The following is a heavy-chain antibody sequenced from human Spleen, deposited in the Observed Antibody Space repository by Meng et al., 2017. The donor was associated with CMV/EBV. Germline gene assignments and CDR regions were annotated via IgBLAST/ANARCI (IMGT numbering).Heavy chain of an antibody. CDR2: IIPIFGTA. Sequence: SVKVSCKASGGNFSSYAISWVRQAPGQGLEWMGGIIPIFGTANYAQKFQARVTITTDESTSTDYMELRSLRSHDTAVYYCARGVGVTPPEYWGQGTLVTVSS. D-gene: IGHD4-23*01. CDR1: GGNFSSYA. CDR3: ARGVGVTPPEY. V-gene: IGHV1-69*05. J-gene: IGHJ4*02.